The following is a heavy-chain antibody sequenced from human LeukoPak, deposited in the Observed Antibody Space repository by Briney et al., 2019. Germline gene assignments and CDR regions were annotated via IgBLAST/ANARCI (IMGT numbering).Heavy chain of an antibody. Sequence: ASVKVSCRASGYTFTGYYMHWVRQAPGQGLEWMGWINPNSGGTNFAQKFQGRVTMTRDTSITTAYMELSRLRSDDTAVYYCARGYCTTTSCFRDSDYWGQGTLVKVSS. CDR2: INPNSGGT. D-gene: IGHD2-2*01. CDR1: GYTFTGYY. CDR3: ARGYCTTTSCFRDSDY. V-gene: IGHV1-2*02. J-gene: IGHJ4*02.